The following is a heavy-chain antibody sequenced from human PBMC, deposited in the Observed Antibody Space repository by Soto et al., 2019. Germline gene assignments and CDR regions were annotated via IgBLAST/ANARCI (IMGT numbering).Heavy chain of an antibody. V-gene: IGHV1-8*01. Sequence: QVQLVQSGAEVKKPGASVKVSCKTSGYTFTSYDINWVRQAPGQGLEWMGWMKPESGDTGYAPKFQGRVNMTRNTSAGTAYMELSSLISEDTAVYYCARRRAVVAARPYYYYAMDVWGQGTTVTVSS. CDR3: ARRRAVVAARPYYYYAMDV. CDR2: MKPESGDT. J-gene: IGHJ6*02. CDR1: GYTFTSYD. D-gene: IGHD6-6*01.